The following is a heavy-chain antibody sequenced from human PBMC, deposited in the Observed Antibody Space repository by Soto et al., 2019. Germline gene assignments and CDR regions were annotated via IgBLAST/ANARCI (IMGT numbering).Heavy chain of an antibody. V-gene: IGHV3-23*01. CDR1: GLTFSTYA. Sequence: EVQLLESGGDLVQPGGSLRLSCAASGLTFSTYAMSWVRQAPGKGLEWVSAISGSGGNAYYADSVRGRFTISRDNSKDTLYRQMNSLRAEDTALYYCAKDPTGTTRNFDCWGQGTLVTVSS. CDR2: ISGSGGNA. CDR3: AKDPTGTTRNFDC. J-gene: IGHJ4*02. D-gene: IGHD1-7*01.